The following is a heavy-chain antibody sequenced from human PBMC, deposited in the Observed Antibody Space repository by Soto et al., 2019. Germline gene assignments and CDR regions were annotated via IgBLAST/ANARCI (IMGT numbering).Heavy chain of an antibody. CDR3: AKGARVVAASPTDY. J-gene: IGHJ4*02. CDR2: IWYDGSNK. CDR1: GFTFSSYG. D-gene: IGHD2-15*01. Sequence: QVQLVESGGGVVQPGRSLRLSCAASGFTFSSYGMHWVRQAPGKGLEWVAVIWYDGSNKYYADSVKGRFTISRDNSKNTLYLQMNSLRAEDTALYYCAKGARVVAASPTDYWGQGTLVTVSS. V-gene: IGHV3-33*06.